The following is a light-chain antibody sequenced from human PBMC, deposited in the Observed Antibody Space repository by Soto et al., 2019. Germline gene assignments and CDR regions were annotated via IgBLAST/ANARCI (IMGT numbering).Light chain of an antibody. Sequence: VLIQPPDSLVSTLPARATLRCKSRQGFLYSLDNKSYLAWYQQKPGQPTKLIYGSACIRPSGVLDRFSGSWWGTDFTLTSNILQDEDVTFYCCQQYLHPSRTFGQGTKVDIK. CDR3: QQYLHPSRT. CDR1: QGFLYSLDNKSY. J-gene: IGKJ1*01. CDR2: SAC. V-gene: IGKV4-1*01.